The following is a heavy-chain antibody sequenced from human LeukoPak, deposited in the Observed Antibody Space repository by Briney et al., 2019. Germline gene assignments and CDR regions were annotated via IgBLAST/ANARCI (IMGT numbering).Heavy chain of an antibody. CDR2: INYSGST. Sequence: SETLSLTCTVSGGSISNSYWNWIWQSPGKGLEWIGYINYSGSTNYNPSLKSRVTISVDTSKKQLSLKLSSVTAADTAVYFCARDPLSTNDFDIWGQGTMVTVSS. CDR3: ARDPLSTNDFDI. CDR1: GGSISNSY. D-gene: IGHD1-1*01. J-gene: IGHJ3*02. V-gene: IGHV4-59*01.